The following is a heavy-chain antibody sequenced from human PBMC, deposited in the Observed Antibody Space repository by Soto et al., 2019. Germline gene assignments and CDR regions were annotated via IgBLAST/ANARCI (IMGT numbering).Heavy chain of an antibody. CDR1: GFTFRSHG. CDR2: IWYDGSNK. CDR3: ARWSDTKVVDP. Sequence: QVQLVESGGGVVQPGRSLRLSCAASGFTFRSHGMHWVRQAPGKGLEWVAVIWYDGSNKYYADSVKGRFTISRDNSQNTLYLQMNSLRAEDTAVYYCARWSDTKVVDPWGRGTLVTVSS. D-gene: IGHD1-26*01. V-gene: IGHV3-33*01. J-gene: IGHJ5*02.